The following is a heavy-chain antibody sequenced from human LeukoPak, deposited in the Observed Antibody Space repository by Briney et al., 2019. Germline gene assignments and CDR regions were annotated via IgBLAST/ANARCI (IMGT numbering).Heavy chain of an antibody. J-gene: IGHJ6*03. CDR3: ARGYCSGGSCYSYYYYNYMDV. V-gene: IGHV4-39*07. CDR1: GGSISSSSYY. D-gene: IGHD2-15*01. CDR2: IHYSGST. Sequence: SETLSLTCTVSGGSISSSSYYWGWLRQPPGKGLEWIGSIHYSGSTNYNPSLKSRVTISVDTSKNQFSLKLSSVTAADTAVYYCARGYCSGGSCYSYYYYNYMDVWGKGTTVTVSS.